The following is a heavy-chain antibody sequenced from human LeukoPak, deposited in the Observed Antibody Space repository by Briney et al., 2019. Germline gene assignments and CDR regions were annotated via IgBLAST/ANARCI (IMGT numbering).Heavy chain of an antibody. CDR1: GYTFTKYD. J-gene: IGHJ5*02. CDR2: ISTYNGKT. CDR3: AGDADGESSDYYRYKWFDP. V-gene: IGHV1-18*01. D-gene: IGHD3-22*01. Sequence: GASVKVSCKASGYTFTKYDITWVRQAPGQGLEYMGWISTYNGKTNHAQIFQDRVTMTTDSSMNTVYMELRSLRSDDTAMYYCAGDADGESSDYYRYKWFDPWGQGTLVTVSS.